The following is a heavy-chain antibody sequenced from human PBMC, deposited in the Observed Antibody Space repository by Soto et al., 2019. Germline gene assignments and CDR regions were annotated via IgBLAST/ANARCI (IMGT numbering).Heavy chain of an antibody. D-gene: IGHD6-13*01. CDR1: GFTFDDYT. V-gene: IGHV3-43*01. J-gene: IGHJ4*02. CDR2: ISWDGGST. Sequence: EVQLVESGGVVVQPGGSLRLSCAASGFTFDDYTMHWVRQAPGKGLEWVSLISWDGGSTYYADSVKGRFTISRDNSKNSLYLQMHSLRTEDTALYYCAKDTSQQLVDYWGQGTLVTVSS. CDR3: AKDTSQQLVDY.